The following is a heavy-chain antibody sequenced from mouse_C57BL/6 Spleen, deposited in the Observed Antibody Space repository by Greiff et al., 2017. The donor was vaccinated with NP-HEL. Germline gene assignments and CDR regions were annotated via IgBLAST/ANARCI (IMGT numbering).Heavy chain of an antibody. J-gene: IGHJ2*01. V-gene: IGHV5-6*02. Sequence: DVKLVESGGDLVKPGGSLKLSCAASGFTFSSYGMSWVRQTPDKRLEWVATISSGGSYTYYPDSVKGRFTISRDNAKNTLYLQMSSLKSEDTAMYYCARQGGSSWYFDYWGQGTTLTVSS. D-gene: IGHD1-1*01. CDR1: GFTFSSYG. CDR2: ISSGGSYT. CDR3: ARQGGSSWYFDY.